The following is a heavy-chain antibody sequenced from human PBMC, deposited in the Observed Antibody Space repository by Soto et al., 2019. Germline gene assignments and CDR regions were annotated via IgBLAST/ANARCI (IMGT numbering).Heavy chain of an antibody. CDR3: ARVSWLRNWGTPDYYYYMDV. Sequence: SETLSLTCTVSGGSISSGGYYWSWIRQHPGKGLEWIGYIYYSGSTYYNPSLKSRVTISVDTSKNQFSLKLSSVTAADTAVYYCARVSWLRNWGTPDYYYYMDVWGKGTTVTVSS. D-gene: IGHD7-27*01. V-gene: IGHV4-31*03. J-gene: IGHJ6*03. CDR2: IYYSGST. CDR1: GGSISSGGYY.